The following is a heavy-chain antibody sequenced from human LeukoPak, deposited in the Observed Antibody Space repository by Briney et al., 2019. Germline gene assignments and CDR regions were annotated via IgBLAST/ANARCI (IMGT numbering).Heavy chain of an antibody. CDR3: ARRYTYGVDY. CDR1: GYTFTGYY. J-gene: IGHJ4*02. CDR2: INPNTGGT. D-gene: IGHD5-18*01. Sequence: ASVKVSCKASGYTFTGYYMHWVRQAPGQGLEWMGWINPNTGGTNYAPKFQGRVTMTRDTSISTAYMELSWLTSDDTAVYYRARRYTYGVDYWGQGTLVTVSS. V-gene: IGHV1-2*02.